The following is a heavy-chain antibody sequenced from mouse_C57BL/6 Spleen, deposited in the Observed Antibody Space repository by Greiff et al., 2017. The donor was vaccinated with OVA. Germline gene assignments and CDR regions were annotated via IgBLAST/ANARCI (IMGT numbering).Heavy chain of an antibody. Sequence: QVQLQESGPELVKPGASVKISCKASGYAFTSSWMNWVKQRPGQGLEWIGRIYPGDGDTNYNGKFKGKATLTADKSSSTAYMQLSSLTSEDSAVYFCARPIPPLLYFDYWGQGTPLTVSS. D-gene: IGHD5-1-1*01. V-gene: IGHV1-82*01. J-gene: IGHJ2*01. CDR1: GYAFTSSW. CDR3: ARPIPPLLYFDY. CDR2: IYPGDGDT.